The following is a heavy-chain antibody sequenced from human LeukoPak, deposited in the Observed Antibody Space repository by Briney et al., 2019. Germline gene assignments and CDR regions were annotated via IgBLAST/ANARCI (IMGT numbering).Heavy chain of an antibody. J-gene: IGHJ4*02. CDR2: IKQDGSEK. V-gene: IGHV3-7*01. D-gene: IGHD4-17*01. CDR1: GFTFSNYY. CDR3: AREDDYGYYFDY. Sequence: PGGSLRLSCAASGFTFSNYYMSWIRQAPGKGLEWVANIKQDGSEKYYVDSVKGRFTISRDNAKNSLYLQMNSLRAEDTAVYYCAREDDYGYYFDYWGQGTLVTVSS.